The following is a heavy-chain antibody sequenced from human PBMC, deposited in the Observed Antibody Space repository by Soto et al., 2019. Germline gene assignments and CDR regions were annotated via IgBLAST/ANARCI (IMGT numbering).Heavy chain of an antibody. D-gene: IGHD2-15*01. J-gene: IGHJ4*02. Sequence: QVQLQESGPGLVKPSETLSLTCTVSGGSIRTYYWNWIRQPPGKGLEWIGYMYYGGSTNYNPSLKRRVPVSGVTSQNHFSLKLTSVTAADTAVYYWARSTGDGDSDFDYWGRGTLVTVSA. V-gene: IGHV4-59*01. CDR1: GGSIRTYY. CDR3: ARSTGDGDSDFDY. CDR2: MYYGGST.